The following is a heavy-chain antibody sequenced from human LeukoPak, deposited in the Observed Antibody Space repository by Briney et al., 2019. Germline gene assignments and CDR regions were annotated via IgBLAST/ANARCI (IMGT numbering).Heavy chain of an antibody. CDR1: GFIFSDHW. D-gene: IGHD3-3*01. J-gene: IGHJ4*02. CDR3: VRERNNFWSGHHSIFDS. Sequence: GGSLRLSCAASGFIFSDHWMHWVRQAPGKGLVWLSRINNDGSSTIYADSVKGRFTFSRDSAENTLFLEMSGLRVEDTAVYYCVRERNNFWSGHHSIFDSWGQGTLVTVSS. CDR2: INNDGSST. V-gene: IGHV3-74*01.